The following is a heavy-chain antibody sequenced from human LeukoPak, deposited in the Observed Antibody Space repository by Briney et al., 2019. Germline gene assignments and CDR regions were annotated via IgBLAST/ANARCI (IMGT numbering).Heavy chain of an antibody. J-gene: IGHJ3*02. CDR1: GGSVSSGSYY. CDR3: ASGGDGYNFGDVAFDI. V-gene: IGHV4-61*01. Sequence: SETLSLTCTVSGGSVSSGSYYWSWIRQPPGKGLEWIGYIYYSGSTYYNPSLKSRVTISVDRSKNQFSLKLSSVTAADTAVYYCASGGDGYNFGDVAFDIWGQGTMVTVSS. D-gene: IGHD5-24*01. CDR2: IYYSGST.